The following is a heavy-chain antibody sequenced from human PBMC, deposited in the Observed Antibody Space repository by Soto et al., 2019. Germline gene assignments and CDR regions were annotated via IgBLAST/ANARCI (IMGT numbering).Heavy chain of an antibody. CDR1: GFTFSRFE. J-gene: IGHJ4*02. CDR2: ISSSGSTA. V-gene: IGHV3-48*03. CDR3: TRAAWFPCLSFY. D-gene: IGHD3-10*01. Sequence: PWGSLRLSCAASGFTFSRFELHWFRQAPGKGLEWISYISSSGSTAYYASSVEGRFTLSRDNANNSVYLQMDSLRAEDTALYYCTRAAWFPCLSFYWGQGDLVSGSS.